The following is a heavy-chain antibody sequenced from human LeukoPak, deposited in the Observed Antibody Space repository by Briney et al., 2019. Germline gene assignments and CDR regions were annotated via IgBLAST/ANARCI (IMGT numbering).Heavy chain of an antibody. CDR3: AKDLSGTVLDY. D-gene: IGHD1-1*01. CDR2: ISSSSSTI. J-gene: IGHJ4*02. V-gene: IGHV3-48*01. CDR1: GFTFSSYS. Sequence: GGSLRLSCAASGFTFSSYSMNWVRQAPGKGLEWVSYISSSSSTIYYADSVKGRFTISRDNSKNTLYLQMNSLRAEDTAVYYCAKDLSGTVLDYWGQGTLVTVSS.